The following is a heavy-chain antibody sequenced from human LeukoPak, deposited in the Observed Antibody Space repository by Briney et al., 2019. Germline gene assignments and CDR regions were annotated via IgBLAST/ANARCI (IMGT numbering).Heavy chain of an antibody. CDR2: IYTSGST. D-gene: IGHD6-19*01. J-gene: IGHJ5*02. V-gene: IGHV4-61*02. CDR1: GGSISSGSYY. CDR3: ARIKAVSGIPNWFDP. Sequence: SETLSLTRTVSGGSISSGSYYWSWIRQPAGKGLEWIGRIYTSGSTNYNPSLKSRVTISVDTSKNQFSLKLSSVTAADTAVYYCARIKAVSGIPNWFDPWGQGTLVTVSS.